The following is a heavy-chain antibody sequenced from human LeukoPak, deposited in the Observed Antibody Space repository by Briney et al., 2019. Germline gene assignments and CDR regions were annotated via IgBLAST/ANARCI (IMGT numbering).Heavy chain of an antibody. J-gene: IGHJ4*02. CDR1: GFTFSDYH. CDR2: ISPGGHTV. Sequence: GGSLRLSCAASGFTFSDYHMNWIRQAPGKGLEWVSNISPGGHTVYFADSVKGRFTLSRDNAKNSLSLQMNSLTAEDTAVYYCAAGRDIAVAGPGGYFDYWGQGTLVTVSS. V-gene: IGHV3-11*01. CDR3: AAGRDIAVAGPGGYFDY. D-gene: IGHD6-19*01.